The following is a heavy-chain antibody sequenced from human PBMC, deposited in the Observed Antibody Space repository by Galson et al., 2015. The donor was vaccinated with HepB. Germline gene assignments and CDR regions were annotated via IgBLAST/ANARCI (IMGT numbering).Heavy chain of an antibody. CDR2: ISAYNGNT. D-gene: IGHD3-22*01. V-gene: IGHV1-18*01. Sequence: SVKVSCKASGGTFSNKGVSWVRQAPGQGLEWMGWISAYNGNTRYAQKFQGRVTMTTDRFTSTAYMELRSLRSDDTAVYYCARDLGYYDSSGYSANGGYGLDVWGQGTTVTVSS. CDR3: ARDLGYYDSSGYSANGGYGLDV. J-gene: IGHJ6*02. CDR1: GGTFSNKG.